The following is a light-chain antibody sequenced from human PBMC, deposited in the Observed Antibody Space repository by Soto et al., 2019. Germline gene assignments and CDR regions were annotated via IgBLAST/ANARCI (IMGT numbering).Light chain of an antibody. J-gene: IGKJ2*03. CDR3: QQYGNSPPYS. V-gene: IGKV3-20*01. CDR2: GAS. Sequence: ELVLTQSPGTLSLSPGARATLSCSASQSVSRSRLAWYQQKPGQAPRLLIYGASSRATGIADRFSGSGSGTDFTLTISRLEPEDFAVYYCQQYGNSPPYSFGQGTKLEIK. CDR1: QSVSRSR.